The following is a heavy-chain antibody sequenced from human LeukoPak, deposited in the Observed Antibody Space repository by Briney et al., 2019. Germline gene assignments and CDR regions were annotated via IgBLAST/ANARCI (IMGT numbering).Heavy chain of an antibody. J-gene: IGHJ4*02. CDR3: ARDQSRWTIYCSSATCYPDY. D-gene: IGHD2-2*01. CDR1: GFTFSSYA. V-gene: IGHV3-30-3*01. Sequence: GGSLRLSCAASGFTFSSYAMHWVRQAPGKGLEWVAVISYDGSNKYYADSVKGRFTVSRDNSKNTLYLQMNNLRAEDTAVYYCARDQSRWTIYCSSATCYPDYWGQGTLVTVSS. CDR2: ISYDGSNK.